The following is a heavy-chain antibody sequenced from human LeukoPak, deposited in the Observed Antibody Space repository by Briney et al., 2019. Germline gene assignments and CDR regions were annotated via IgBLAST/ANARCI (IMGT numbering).Heavy chain of an antibody. CDR1: GLTFSTYS. CDR3: ARATQPGFDP. D-gene: IGHD2-15*01. CDR2: ISSDSGAR. V-gene: IGHV3-48*01. Sequence: PGGSLRLSCGASGLTFSTYSMNWVRQAPGKGLEWVSYISSDSGARYYADSVKGRFTISRDNAKSSLYLQMNSLRPEDTAVYYCARATQPGFDPWGQGTLVTVSS. J-gene: IGHJ5*02.